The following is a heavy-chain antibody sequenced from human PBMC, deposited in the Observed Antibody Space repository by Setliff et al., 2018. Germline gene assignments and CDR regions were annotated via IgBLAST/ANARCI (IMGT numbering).Heavy chain of an antibody. Sequence: GSLRLSCAASEFTFNKYWMTWVRQAPGKGLEWVSSIGASGDRTYYADSVKGRFTISRDNSENTLFLQMTSLRPEDTGVYYCVKVKKPLIRGSGFDYWGRGTLVTVSS. V-gene: IGHV3-23*01. D-gene: IGHD3-10*01. J-gene: IGHJ4*02. CDR1: EFTFNKYW. CDR3: VKVKKPLIRGSGFDY. CDR2: IGASGDRT.